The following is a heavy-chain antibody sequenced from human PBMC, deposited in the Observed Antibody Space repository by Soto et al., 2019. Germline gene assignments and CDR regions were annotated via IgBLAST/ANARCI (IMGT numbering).Heavy chain of an antibody. CDR2: TRNNGNSYTT. J-gene: IGHJ3*01. Sequence: GGSLRLSCAASGFTFSDHYMNWVRQAPGKGLEWVGRTRNNGNSYTTEYAASGKGRFTISRDDSKTSLYLQMNSLKTGDTAVYYCARVYDLWSGSDSFDFWGQGTMVTVSS. V-gene: IGHV3-72*01. CDR1: GFTFSDHY. CDR3: ARVYDLWSGSDSFDF. D-gene: IGHD3-3*01.